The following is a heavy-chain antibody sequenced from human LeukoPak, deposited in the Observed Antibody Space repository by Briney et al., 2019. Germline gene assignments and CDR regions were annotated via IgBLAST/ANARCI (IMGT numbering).Heavy chain of an antibody. V-gene: IGHV4-59*01. CDR2: IYYSGST. J-gene: IGHJ4*02. CDR3: ATLAADMPGY. D-gene: IGHD2-2*01. CDR1: GDSISSYY. Sequence: SETLSLTCTVSGDSISSYYWSWVRQPPGKGLEWIGYIYYSGSTNYNPSLKSRVTISVDTSKNQFSLKLSSVTAADTAVYYRATLAADMPGYWGQGTLVTVSS.